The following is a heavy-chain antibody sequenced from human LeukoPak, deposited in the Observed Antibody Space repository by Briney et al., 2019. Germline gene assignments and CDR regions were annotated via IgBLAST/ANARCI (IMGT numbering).Heavy chain of an antibody. Sequence: ASVKVSCKASGYTFTSYYMHWVRQAPGQGLEWMGIINPSDGSTTYTQKFQGRVTMTTDTSTSTVNMELSSLRSEDTAVYYCAASVRSGGSYYFDYWGQGTLVTVSS. D-gene: IGHD2-15*01. CDR3: AASVRSGGSYYFDY. CDR2: INPSDGST. V-gene: IGHV1-46*01. J-gene: IGHJ4*02. CDR1: GYTFTSYY.